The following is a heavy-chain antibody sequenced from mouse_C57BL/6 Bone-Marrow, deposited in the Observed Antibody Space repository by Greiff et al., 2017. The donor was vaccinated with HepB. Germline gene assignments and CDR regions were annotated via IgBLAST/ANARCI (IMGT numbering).Heavy chain of an antibody. Sequence: QVQLKQPGAELVKPGASVKLSCKASGYTFTSYWMHWVKQRPGQGLEWIGMIHPNSGSTNYNEKFKSKATLTVDKSSSTAYMQLSSLTSEDSAVYYCARSDSSGFYFDYWGQGTTLTVSS. CDR2: IHPNSGST. V-gene: IGHV1-64*01. J-gene: IGHJ2*01. CDR3: ARSDSSGFYFDY. D-gene: IGHD3-2*02. CDR1: GYTFTSYW.